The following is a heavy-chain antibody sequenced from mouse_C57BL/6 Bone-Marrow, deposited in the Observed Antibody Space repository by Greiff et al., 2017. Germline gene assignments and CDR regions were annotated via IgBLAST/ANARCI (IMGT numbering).Heavy chain of an antibody. Sequence: EVQLVASGGGLVKPGGSLKLSCAASGFTFSDYGMHWVRQAPEKGLEWVAYISSGSSTIYYADTVKGRFTISRDNAKNTLFLQMTSLRSEDTAMYYCARSGDYGGVYAMDYWGQGTSVTVSS. V-gene: IGHV5-17*01. CDR2: ISSGSSTI. D-gene: IGHD2-4*01. CDR3: ARSGDYGGVYAMDY. J-gene: IGHJ4*01. CDR1: GFTFSDYG.